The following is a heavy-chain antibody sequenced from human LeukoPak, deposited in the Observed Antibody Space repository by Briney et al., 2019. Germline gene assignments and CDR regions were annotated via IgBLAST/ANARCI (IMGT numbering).Heavy chain of an antibody. J-gene: IGHJ4*02. Sequence: GGSLRLSCAASGLTFSSYGMHWVRQAPGKGLEWVAVISYDGSNKYYADSVKGRFTISRDNSKNTLYLQMNSLRAEDTAVYYCAKDPHTVTYYFDYWGQGTLVTVSS. CDR2: ISYDGSNK. D-gene: IGHD4-17*01. CDR3: AKDPHTVTYYFDY. V-gene: IGHV3-30*18. CDR1: GLTFSSYG.